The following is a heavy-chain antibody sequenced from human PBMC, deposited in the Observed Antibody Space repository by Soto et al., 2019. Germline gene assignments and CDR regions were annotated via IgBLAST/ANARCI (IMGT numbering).Heavy chain of an antibody. CDR1: GASISGYY. CDR2: MYATGTT. J-gene: IGHJ5*02. CDR3: VRDGTKTLRDWFDP. Sequence: QVQLQESGPGLVKPSETLSLTCTVSGASISGYYWRWIRQSAGKGLEWIGRMYATGTTDYNPSLKSRVMMSVDTSKKQFSLKLRSVTAADTAVYYCVRDGTKTLRDWFDPWGQGISVTVYS. D-gene: IGHD1-26*01. V-gene: IGHV4-4*07.